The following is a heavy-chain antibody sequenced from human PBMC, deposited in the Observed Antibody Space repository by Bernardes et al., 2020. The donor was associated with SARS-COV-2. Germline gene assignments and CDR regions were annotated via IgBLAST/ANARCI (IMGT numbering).Heavy chain of an antibody. CDR1: GFTFRSDA. CDR3: AKVATSSSWYWYYFDY. J-gene: IGHJ4*02. V-gene: IGHV3-23*01. D-gene: IGHD6-13*01. CDR2: ISCSGGST. Sequence: GGSLRLSCAASGFTFRSDAMSWVRQAPGKGLEWVSAISCSGGSTYYADSVKGRFTISRDNSKNTLYLQMNSLRAEDTAVYYCAKVATSSSWYWYYFDYWGQGTLVTVSS.